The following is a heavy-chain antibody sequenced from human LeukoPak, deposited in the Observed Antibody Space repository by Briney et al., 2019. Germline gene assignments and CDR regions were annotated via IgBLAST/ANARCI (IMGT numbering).Heavy chain of an antibody. Sequence: PSETLSLTCTVSGGSISSYYWSGIRQPPGKRLEWIGYIYYSGSTNYNPSLKSRVTISVDTSKNQFSLKLSSVTAADTAVYYCARDPVGYYYRVVCGKGTTVTVSS. CDR2: IYYSGST. CDR1: GGSISSYY. V-gene: IGHV4-59*01. J-gene: IGHJ6*03. D-gene: IGHD1-26*01. CDR3: ARDPVGYYYRVV.